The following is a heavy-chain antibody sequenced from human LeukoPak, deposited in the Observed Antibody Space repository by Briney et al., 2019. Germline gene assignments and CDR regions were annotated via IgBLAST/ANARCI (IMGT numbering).Heavy chain of an antibody. Sequence: GGSLILSCAASGFTFSSYSMNWVRQAPGKGLEWVSSISSSSSYIYYADSVKGRFTISRDNAKNSLYLQMNSLRAEDTAVYYCARDSGVSSSFDYWGQGTLVTVSS. CDR2: ISSSSSYI. CDR3: ARDSGVSSSFDY. CDR1: GFTFSSYS. D-gene: IGHD6-6*01. J-gene: IGHJ4*02. V-gene: IGHV3-21*01.